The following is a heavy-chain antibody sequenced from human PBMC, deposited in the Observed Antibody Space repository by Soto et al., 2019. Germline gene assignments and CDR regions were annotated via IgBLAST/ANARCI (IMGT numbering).Heavy chain of an antibody. CDR1: GESISNSKW. J-gene: IGHJ6*02. CDR3: VRLNRDYYYYGMDV. V-gene: IGHV4-4*02. CDR2: IDHNGIN. Sequence: ETLSLTCAVSGESISNSKWWTWVRQTPGKGLEWIGKIDHNGINNYNPSLESRVTILKDNSKNQLSLKLSSVTGADSAVYYCVRLNRDYYYYGMDVWGQGAAVTVSS.